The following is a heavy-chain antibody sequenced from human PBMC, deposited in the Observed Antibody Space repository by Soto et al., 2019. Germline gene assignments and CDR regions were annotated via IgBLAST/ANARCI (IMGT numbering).Heavy chain of an antibody. J-gene: IGHJ5*02. V-gene: IGHV4-59*01. CDR1: GGSISIYY. CDR3: ARDSADEWEIQLGWFDP. Sequence: PSETLSLTCTVSGGSISIYYWSWIRQPPGKGLEWIGYIYYSGSTNYNPSLKSRVTISVDTSKNQFSLKLSSVTAADTAVYYCARDSADEWEIQLGWFDPWGQGTLVTVSS. D-gene: IGHD5-18*01. CDR2: IYYSGST.